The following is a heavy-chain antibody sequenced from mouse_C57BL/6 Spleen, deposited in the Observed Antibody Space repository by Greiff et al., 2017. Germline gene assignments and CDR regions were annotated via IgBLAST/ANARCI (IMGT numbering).Heavy chain of an antibody. CDR2: IWSGGST. D-gene: IGHD1-1*02. CDR3: ARRGWGYYAMDY. Sequence: QVQLQQSGPGLVKPSQCLSITCTVSGFSLTSYGVHWVRQSPGKGLEWLGVIWSGGSTDYNAAFISRLSISKDKSKCQVFLKMISMQANDTAIDYYARRGWGYYAMDYWGQGTSVTVSS. V-gene: IGHV2-2*02. J-gene: IGHJ4*01. CDR1: GFSLTSYG.